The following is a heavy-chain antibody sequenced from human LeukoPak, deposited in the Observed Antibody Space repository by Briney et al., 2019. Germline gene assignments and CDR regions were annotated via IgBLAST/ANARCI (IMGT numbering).Heavy chain of an antibody. CDR3: AKAPSHITGTFFDY. V-gene: IGHV3-23*01. Sequence: GGSLRLSCAASGFTFSSYAMSWVRQAPGKGLEWVSGISGSGGSTYYADSVKGRFTISRDNSKNTLYLQMNSLRAEDTAVYYCAKAPSHITGTFFDYWGQGTLVTVSS. J-gene: IGHJ4*02. D-gene: IGHD1-20*01. CDR1: GFTFSSYA. CDR2: ISGSGGST.